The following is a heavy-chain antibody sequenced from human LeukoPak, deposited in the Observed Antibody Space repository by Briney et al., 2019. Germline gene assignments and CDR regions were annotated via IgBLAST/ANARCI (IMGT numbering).Heavy chain of an antibody. CDR1: GFTFSNYA. CDR3: AKDRSRGYADWYFDY. J-gene: IGHJ4*02. V-gene: IGHV3-23*01. Sequence: GGSLRLSCAASGFTFSNYAMSWVRQAPGKGLEWVSAISGGGGTTYYADSVRGRFTTSRDNSKNTLYLQMNSLRAEDTAVYYCAKDRSRGYADWYFDYWGQGTLVTVSS. CDR2: ISGGGGTT. D-gene: IGHD5-12*01.